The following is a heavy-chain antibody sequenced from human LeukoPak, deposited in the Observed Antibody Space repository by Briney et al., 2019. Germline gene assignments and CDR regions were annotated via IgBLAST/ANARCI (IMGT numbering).Heavy chain of an antibody. CDR3: ARDLMT. J-gene: IGHJ4*02. CDR2: ITYSGSI. V-gene: IGHV4-34*01. CDR1: GGSFSGKY. Sequence: SETLSLTCAVSGGSFSGKYWTWIRQPPRKGLEWIGEITYSGSIYYNPSLKSRVTISVDTSKNQFSLKLNSVTAADTAVYYCARDLMTWGQGTLVTVSS.